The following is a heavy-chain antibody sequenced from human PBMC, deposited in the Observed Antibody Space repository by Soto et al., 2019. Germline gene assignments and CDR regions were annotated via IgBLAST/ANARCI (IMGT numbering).Heavy chain of an antibody. D-gene: IGHD2-21*01. CDR3: AQGTAVMGHYDMRV. CDR1: GDTLTNHA. J-gene: IGHJ6*02. Sequence: QVHLVQSGAEEKKAGSSVKVSCKASGDTLTNHAVSWVRQAPGQGLEWMGGITPIYDTTNIAQKFHGRLTXSADESPGTVDMAVHSLTSGDTAVYDCAQGTAVMGHYDMRVWGQGTTVIVSS. V-gene: IGHV1-69*12. CDR2: ITPIYDTT.